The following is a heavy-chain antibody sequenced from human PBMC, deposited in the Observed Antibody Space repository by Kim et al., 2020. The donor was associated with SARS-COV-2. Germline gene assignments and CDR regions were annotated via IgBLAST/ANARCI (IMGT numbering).Heavy chain of an antibody. CDR3: ARLSGATVYYYYGMDV. CDR1: GGSISSSSYY. J-gene: IGHJ6*02. CDR2: IYYSGST. V-gene: IGHV4-39*01. D-gene: IGHD1-26*01. Sequence: SETLSLTCTVSGGSISSSSYYWGWIRQPPGKGLEWIGSIYYSGSTYYNPSLKSRVTISVDTSKNQFSLKLSSVTAADTAVYYCARLSGATVYYYYGMDVWGQGTTVTVSS.